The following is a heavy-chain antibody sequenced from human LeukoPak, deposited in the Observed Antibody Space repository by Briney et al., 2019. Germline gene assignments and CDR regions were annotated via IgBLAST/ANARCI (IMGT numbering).Heavy chain of an antibody. CDR3: ARDEGPDCRNGVCHRGIDY. Sequence: GASVKVSCXAFGYRFGNYGITWVRQAPGQGPVWLGWITGYGKTLHAQHFRDRVTMSIERSTSTGYMELTWLRSDHTAVYYCARDEGPDCRNGVCHRGIDYWGQGSLVIVSS. J-gene: IGHJ4*02. CDR1: GYRFGNYG. D-gene: IGHD2-8*01. V-gene: IGHV1-18*01. CDR2: ITGYGKT.